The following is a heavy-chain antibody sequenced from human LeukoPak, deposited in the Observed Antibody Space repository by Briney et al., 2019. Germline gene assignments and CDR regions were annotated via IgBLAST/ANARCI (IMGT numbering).Heavy chain of an antibody. CDR2: IIPIFGTA. J-gene: IGHJ4*02. CDR1: GGTFSSYA. CDR3: ARANTQGLPPDY. D-gene: IGHD4-11*01. V-gene: IGHV1-69*01. Sequence: SVKVSCKASGGTFSSYAISWVRQAPGQGLEWMGGIIPIFGTANYAQKFQGRVTITADESTSTAYMELSSLRSEDTAVYYCARANTQGLPPDYWGQGTLVTVSS.